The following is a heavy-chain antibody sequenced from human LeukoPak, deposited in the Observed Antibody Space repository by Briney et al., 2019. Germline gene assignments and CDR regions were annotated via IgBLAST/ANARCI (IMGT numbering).Heavy chain of an antibody. V-gene: IGHV4-61*02. CDR3: AREVATYSRDYYYYYMDV. CDR1: GGSISSGSYY. J-gene: IGHJ6*03. Sequence: PSQTLSLTCTVSGGSISSGSYYWSWIRQPAGKGLEWIGRIYTSGSTNYNPSLKSRVTISVDTSKNQFSLKLSSVTAADTAVYYCAREVATYSRDYYYYYMDVWGKGTTVTVSS. D-gene: IGHD5-12*01. CDR2: IYTSGST.